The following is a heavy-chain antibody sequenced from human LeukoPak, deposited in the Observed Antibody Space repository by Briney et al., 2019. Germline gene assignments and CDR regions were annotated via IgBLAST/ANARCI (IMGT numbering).Heavy chain of an antibody. CDR3: TRDHYHLGSGYDWGFWFDP. V-gene: IGHV3-15*01. CDR1: GFIFSNAW. J-gene: IGHJ5*02. Sequence: GGCLRLSCAASGFIFSNAWMSWVRQAPGKWLEWVGRTKSKSDDGTTDYAAPVKGRFTISRDESKNTLYLQMNSLKTEDTAVYYCTRDHYHLGSGYDWGFWFDPWGQGTLVTVSS. D-gene: IGHD3-3*01. CDR2: TKSKSDDGTT.